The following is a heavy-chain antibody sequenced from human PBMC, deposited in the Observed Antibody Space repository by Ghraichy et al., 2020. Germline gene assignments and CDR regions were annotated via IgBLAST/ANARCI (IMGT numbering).Heavy chain of an antibody. CDR1: GFTFTSYW. J-gene: IGHJ6*02. V-gene: IGHV3-7*03. D-gene: IGHD2-2*02. Sequence: GGSLRLSCAASGFTFTSYWMSWVRQAPGKGLEWVANIKQDGSEKYYVDSVKGRFTISRDNAKNSLYLQMNSLRAEDTAVYYCAREDLIVVVPVAIGKDYYGMDVWGQGTTVTVSS. CDR2: IKQDGSEK. CDR3: AREDLIVVVPVAIGKDYYGMDV.